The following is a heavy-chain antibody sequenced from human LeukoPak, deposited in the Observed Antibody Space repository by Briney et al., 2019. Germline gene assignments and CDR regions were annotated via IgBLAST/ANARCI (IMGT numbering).Heavy chain of an antibody. D-gene: IGHD3-9*01. CDR3: ARGLTYYDILTGYYDYYYYYGMDV. J-gene: IGHJ6*02. V-gene: IGHV1-69*13. CDR1: GGTFSSYA. CDR2: IIPIFGTA. Sequence: SVKVSCKASGGTFSSYAISWVRQAPGQGLEWMGGIIPIFGTANYAQKFQGRVTITADESTSTAYMELSSLRSEDTAVYYCARGLTYYDILTGYYDYYYYYGMDVWGQGTTVTVSS.